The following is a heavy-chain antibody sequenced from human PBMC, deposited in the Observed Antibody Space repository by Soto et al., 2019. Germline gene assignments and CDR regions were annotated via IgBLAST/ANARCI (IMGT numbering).Heavy chain of an antibody. V-gene: IGHV3-33*01. CDR3: ARGLGYCSSTSCPYYYYYGMDV. CDR2: IWYDGSNK. J-gene: IGHJ6*02. Sequence: PGGSLRLSCAASGFTFSSYGMHWVRQAPGKGLEWVAVIWYDGSNKYYADSVKGRFTISRDNSKNTLYLQMNSLRAEDTAVYYCARGLGYCSSTSCPYYYYYGMDVWGQGTTGTV. D-gene: IGHD2-2*01. CDR1: GFTFSSYG.